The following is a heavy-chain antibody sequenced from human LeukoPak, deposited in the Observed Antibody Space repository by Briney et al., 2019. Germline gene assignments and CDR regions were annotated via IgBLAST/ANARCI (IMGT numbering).Heavy chain of an antibody. CDR3: ASSQVVHYYFDY. CDR1: GGSISSGGYY. CDR2: IYYSGST. D-gene: IGHD1-1*01. V-gene: IGHV4-31*03. J-gene: IGHJ4*02. Sequence: PPETLSLTCTVSGGSISSGGYYWSWLRQHPGKGLEWIGYIYYSGSTYYNPSLKSRITISVDTSKNQFSLKLSSVTAADTAVYYCASSQVVHYYFDYWGQGTLVTVSS.